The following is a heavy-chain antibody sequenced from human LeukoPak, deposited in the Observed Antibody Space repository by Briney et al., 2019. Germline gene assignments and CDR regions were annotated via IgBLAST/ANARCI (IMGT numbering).Heavy chain of an antibody. CDR2: IKSKTDGGTT. V-gene: IGHV3-15*01. Sequence: GSLRLSCAASGFTFSNAWMSWVRQAPGKGLEWVGRIKSKTDGGTTDYAAPVKGRFTISRDDSKNTLYLQMNSLKTEDTAVYYCTTDPYYDSSGYYYYMDVWGKGTTVTVSS. CDR3: TTDPYYDSSGYYYYMDV. J-gene: IGHJ6*03. CDR1: GFTFSNAW. D-gene: IGHD3-22*01.